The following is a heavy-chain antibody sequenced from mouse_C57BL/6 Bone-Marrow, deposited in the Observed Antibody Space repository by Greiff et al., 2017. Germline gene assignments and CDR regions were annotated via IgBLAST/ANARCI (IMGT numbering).Heavy chain of an antibody. V-gene: IGHV14-4*01. D-gene: IGHD2-2*01. CDR1: GFNIKDDY. J-gene: IGHJ3*01. CDR3: TTYMSYGYDEFAY. Sequence: VQLQQSGAELVRPGASVKLSCTASGFNIKDDYMHWVKQRPEQGLEWIGWIDPENGDTEYASKFQGKATITADKSSNTAYLQLSSLTSEDTAVYYCTTYMSYGYDEFAYWGQGTLVTVSA. CDR2: IDPENGDT.